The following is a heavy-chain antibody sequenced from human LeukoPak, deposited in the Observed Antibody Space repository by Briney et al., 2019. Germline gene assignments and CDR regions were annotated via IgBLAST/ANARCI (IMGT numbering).Heavy chain of an antibody. CDR2: IRSKANSYAT. CDR3: TRHGSPDY. Sequence: PGGSLRLSCAASGFTFSGSAMHWVRQASGKGLGWVGRIRSKANSYATAYAASVKGRFTISRDDSKNTAYLQMNSLKTEDTAVDYSTRHGSPDYWGQGTLVTVSS. CDR1: GFTFSGSA. D-gene: IGHD2-15*01. J-gene: IGHJ4*02. V-gene: IGHV3-73*01.